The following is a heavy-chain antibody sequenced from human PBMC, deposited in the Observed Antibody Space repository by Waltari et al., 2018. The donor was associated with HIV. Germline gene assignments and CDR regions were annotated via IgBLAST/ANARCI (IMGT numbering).Heavy chain of an antibody. CDR1: GFTSRSYS. D-gene: IGHD5-18*01. V-gene: IGHV3-21*01. Sequence: EVQLLESGGGLVKPGGSLRPSCAASGFTSRSYSMNWVRQAPGKGLEWVSSITSGSYMFYVDSVKGRFTIFRDNTKNSLYLQMNSLRAEDTAVYYCARQGGSYGPDWYFDLWGRGTLVTVSS. J-gene: IGHJ2*01. CDR3: ARQGGSYGPDWYFDL. CDR2: ITSGSYM.